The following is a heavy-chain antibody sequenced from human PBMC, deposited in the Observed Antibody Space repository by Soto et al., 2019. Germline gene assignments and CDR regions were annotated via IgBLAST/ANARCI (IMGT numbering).Heavy chain of an antibody. CDR2: SFSGGAA. CDR3: ARSAFGD. J-gene: IGHJ4*02. CDR1: GFTVSTGH. D-gene: IGHD3-16*01. V-gene: IGHV3-53*01. Sequence: EVQLVESGEGLIQPGGSLRLSCVASGFTVSTGHMIWVRQAPGKGLEWLSISFSGGAAYYAASVEGRFSVSRDNSKNTLYLQMNSLRVEDTAVYYCARSAFGDWGQGTLVTVSS.